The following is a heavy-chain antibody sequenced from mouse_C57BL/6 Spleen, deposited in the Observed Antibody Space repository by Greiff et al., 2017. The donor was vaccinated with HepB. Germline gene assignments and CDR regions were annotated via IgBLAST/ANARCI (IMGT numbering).Heavy chain of an antibody. CDR2: IDPSDSET. J-gene: IGHJ4*01. CDR1: GYTFTSYW. D-gene: IGHD4-1*01. CDR3: ARSDSGPYYAMDY. V-gene: IGHV1-52*01. Sequence: QVQLQQPGAELVRPGSSVKLSCKASGYTFTSYWMHWVKQRPIQGLEWIGNIDPSDSETHYNQKFKDKATLTVDKSSSTAYMQLSSLTSEDSAVYYCARSDSGPYYAMDYWGQGTSVTVSS.